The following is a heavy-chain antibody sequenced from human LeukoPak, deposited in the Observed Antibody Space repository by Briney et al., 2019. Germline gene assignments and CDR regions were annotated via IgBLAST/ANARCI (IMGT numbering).Heavy chain of an antibody. J-gene: IGHJ4*02. CDR3: ARDLPDY. CDR1: GFTFSSYS. V-gene: IGHV3-7*01. Sequence: GGSLRLSCAASGFTFSSYSMSWVRQAPGKGLEWVANINQDGSEKYYVDSVKGRFTISRDNAKNSLYLQMNSLRAEDTAVYYCARDLPDYWGQGTLVTVSS. CDR2: INQDGSEK.